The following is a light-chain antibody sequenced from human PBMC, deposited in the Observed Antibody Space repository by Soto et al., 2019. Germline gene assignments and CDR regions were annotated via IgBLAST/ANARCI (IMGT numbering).Light chain of an antibody. CDR1: QSMSSW. V-gene: IGKV1-5*01. CDR3: QQYDSYSWT. CDR2: DAS. Sequence: DIQMTQSPSTLSASVGDRVTITCRASQSMSSWLSWYQQKPGKAPKLLIYDASSWESGVPSRFSGSGSGTEFTLTISSLQTDDFASYYCQQYDSYSWTFGQGTKVDIK. J-gene: IGKJ1*01.